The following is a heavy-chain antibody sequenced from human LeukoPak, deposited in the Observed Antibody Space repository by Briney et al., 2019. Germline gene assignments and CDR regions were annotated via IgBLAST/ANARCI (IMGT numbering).Heavy chain of an antibody. V-gene: IGHV4-30-2*02. CDR2: IYHSGST. J-gene: IGHJ5*02. CDR1: GGSISSGDYY. CDR3: ASGRVYAISSYWFDP. D-gene: IGHD2-8*01. Sequence: SQTLSLTCTVSGGSISSGDYYWSWIRQPPGKGLEWIGYIYHSGSTYYNPSLKSRVTISVDRSKNQFSLKLSSVTAADTAVYYCASGRVYAISSYWFDPWGQGTLVTVSS.